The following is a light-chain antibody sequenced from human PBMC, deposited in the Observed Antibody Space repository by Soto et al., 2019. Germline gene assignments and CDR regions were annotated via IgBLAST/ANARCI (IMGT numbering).Light chain of an antibody. CDR1: DNDVGGYDY. V-gene: IGLV2-11*01. CDR3: CSYAGSYTGV. J-gene: IGLJ3*02. Sequence: QSALTQPRSVSGSPGQSVTISCTGTDNDVGGYDYVSWCQQHPGKAPKLMIYDVSKRPSGVPDRFSGSKSVNTASLTISGLQAEDEADYYCCSYAGSYTGVFGGGTKVTVL. CDR2: DVS.